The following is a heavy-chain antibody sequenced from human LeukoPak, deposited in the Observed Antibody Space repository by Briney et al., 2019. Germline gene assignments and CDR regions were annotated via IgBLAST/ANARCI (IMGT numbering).Heavy chain of an antibody. CDR1: GGSISSYY. CDR3: ARDRTLFDY. V-gene: IGHV4-59*01. J-gene: IGHJ4*02. CDR2: IYYSGST. D-gene: IGHD3/OR15-3a*01. Sequence: TPSETLSLTCTVSGGSISSYYWSWIRQPPGKGLEWIGYIYYSGSTNYNPSLKSRVTISVDTSKNQFSLKLSSVTAADTAVYYCARDRTLFDYWGQGTLVTVSS.